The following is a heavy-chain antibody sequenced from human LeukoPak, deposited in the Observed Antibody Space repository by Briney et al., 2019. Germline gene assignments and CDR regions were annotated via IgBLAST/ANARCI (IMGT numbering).Heavy chain of an antibody. Sequence: GGSLRLSCAASGFTFSSYSMNWVRQAPGKGLEWVSVMYTGGGRYYGDSVKGRFTISRDNSKNTVFLQMNSLRVEDTALYYCTRGQSYCGADCYSDWGQGTLVTVSS. CDR2: MYTGGGR. D-gene: IGHD2-21*02. CDR1: GFTFSSYS. CDR3: TRGQSYCGADCYSD. J-gene: IGHJ4*02. V-gene: IGHV3-66*01.